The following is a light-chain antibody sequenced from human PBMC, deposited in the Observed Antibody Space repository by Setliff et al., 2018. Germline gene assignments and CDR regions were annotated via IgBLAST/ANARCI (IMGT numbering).Light chain of an antibody. Sequence: QSVLAQPASVSGSPGQSITISCTGTSSDVGGYNFVPWYQQHPGKAPKVMIYEVTNRPSGVSNRFSGSKSGNTASLTISGLQAEDEADYYCSSYTSSSSYVFGTGTKVTVL. CDR1: SSDVGGYNF. CDR3: SSYTSSSSYV. CDR2: EVT. J-gene: IGLJ1*01. V-gene: IGLV2-14*01.